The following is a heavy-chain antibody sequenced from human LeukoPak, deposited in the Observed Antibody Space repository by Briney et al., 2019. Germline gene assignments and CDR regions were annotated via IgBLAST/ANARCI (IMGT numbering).Heavy chain of an antibody. J-gene: IGHJ4*02. Sequence: GASVKVSCKVSGYTLTELSMHWVRQAPGKGLEWMGGFDPEDGETIYAQKFQGRVTITADKSTSTAYMELSSLRSEDTAVYYCARSKDIVVVPAAIRTNLDYWGQGTLVTVSS. CDR1: GYTLTELS. CDR3: ARSKDIVVVPAAIRTNLDY. D-gene: IGHD2-2*01. V-gene: IGHV1-24*01. CDR2: FDPEDGET.